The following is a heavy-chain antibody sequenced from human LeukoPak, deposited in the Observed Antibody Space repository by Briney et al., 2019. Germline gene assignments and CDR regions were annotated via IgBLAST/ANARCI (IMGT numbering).Heavy chain of an antibody. Sequence: PSETLSLTCTVSGGSISSSSYYWGWIRQPPGKGLEWIGSIYYSGSTYYYPSLKSRVTISVDTSKNQFSLKLSSVTAADTAVYYCASDNSSSSVYWGQGTLVTVSS. CDR1: GGSISSSSYY. J-gene: IGHJ4*02. CDR3: ASDNSSSSVY. D-gene: IGHD6-13*01. CDR2: IYYSGST. V-gene: IGHV4-39*01.